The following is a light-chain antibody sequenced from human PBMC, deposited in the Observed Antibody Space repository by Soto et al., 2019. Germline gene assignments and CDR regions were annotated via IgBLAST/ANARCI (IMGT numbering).Light chain of an antibody. CDR2: STD. V-gene: IGLV1-44*01. CDR1: SSNIGSNT. J-gene: IGLJ3*02. CDR3: AAWDDSLHGWV. Sequence: QSVLTQPPSASGTPGQRVTLSCSGSSSNIGSNTVNWYQQVPGTAPTLLIYSTDQRPSGVPDRFSASRSGTSASLAISGLRSEDESDYYCAAWDDSLHGWVFGGGTKLTVL.